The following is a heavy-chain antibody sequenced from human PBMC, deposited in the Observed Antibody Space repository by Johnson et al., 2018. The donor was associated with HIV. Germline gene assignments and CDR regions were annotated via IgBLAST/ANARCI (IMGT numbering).Heavy chain of an antibody. J-gene: IGHJ3*02. V-gene: IGHV3-30-3*01. CDR1: GFTFSSYA. D-gene: IGHD5-18*01. CDR3: ARDLDTAMVTCAFDI. CDR2: ISYDGSNK. Sequence: QVQLVESGGGVVQPGRSLRLSCAASGFTFSSYAMHWVRQAPGKGLEWVAVISYDGSNKYYADSVKGRFTISRDNSKNTLYLQMNSLSAEDTAVYYCARDLDTAMVTCAFDIWGQGTMVTVSS.